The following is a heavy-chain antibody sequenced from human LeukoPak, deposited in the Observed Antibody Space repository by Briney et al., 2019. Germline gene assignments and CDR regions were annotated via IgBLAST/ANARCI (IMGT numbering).Heavy chain of an antibody. CDR3: AKDLYFGAFEH. Sequence: GGSLRLSCAASGFTFSIYSMNWVRQAPGKGLEWVSGVSPSGGITYYADSVKGRFTISRDNSRNTLYLQMNSLRAEDMAEYYCAKDLYFGAFEHWGRGTLVTVSS. CDR1: GFTFSIYS. D-gene: IGHD3-10*01. CDR2: VSPSGGIT. J-gene: IGHJ4*02. V-gene: IGHV3-23*01.